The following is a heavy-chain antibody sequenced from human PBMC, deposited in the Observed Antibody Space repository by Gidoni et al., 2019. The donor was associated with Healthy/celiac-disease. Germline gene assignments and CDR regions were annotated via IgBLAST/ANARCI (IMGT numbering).Heavy chain of an antibody. CDR1: GGSISSGSYY. D-gene: IGHD3-9*01. CDR3: ARGVAYYDILTGYSPPNYFDY. CDR2: IYTSGST. V-gene: IGHV4-61*02. J-gene: IGHJ4*02. Sequence: QVQLQESGPGLVKPSQTLSLTCTVSGGSISSGSYYWSWIRQPAGKGLEWIGRIYTSGSTNYNPSLKSRVTISVDTSKNQFSLKLSSVTAADTAVYYCARGVAYYDILTGYSPPNYFDYWGQGTLVTVSS.